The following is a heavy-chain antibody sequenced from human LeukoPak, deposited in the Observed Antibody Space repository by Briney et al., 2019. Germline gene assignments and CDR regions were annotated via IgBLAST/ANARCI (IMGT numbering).Heavy chain of an antibody. CDR3: VTADSGSYYSGFDY. J-gene: IGHJ4*02. D-gene: IGHD1-26*01. CDR1: GFTVSSNY. Sequence: PGGSLRLSCAASGFTVSSNYMSWVRQAPGKGLEWVSVVYSGGSTHYADSVKGRFTISRDNSKNTLYLHMNSLRAEDTAVYYCVTADSGSYYSGFDYWGQGTLVTVSS. V-gene: IGHV3-66*01. CDR2: VYSGGST.